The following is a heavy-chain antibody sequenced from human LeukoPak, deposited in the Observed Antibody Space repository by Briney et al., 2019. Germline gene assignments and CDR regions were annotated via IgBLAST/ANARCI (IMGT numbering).Heavy chain of an antibody. V-gene: IGHV3-23*01. J-gene: IGHJ3*02. D-gene: IGHD3-10*01. CDR3: AQDISWFAFDI. Sequence: GGSLRLSCAASGFTFSSYEMNWVRQAPGKGLQWVSGIGPGGDNKYYADSLEGRFTISRDNSKNTVYLQMNSLRAEDTALYYCAQDISWFAFDIWGQGTMVTVSS. CDR1: GFTFSSYE. CDR2: IGPGGDNK.